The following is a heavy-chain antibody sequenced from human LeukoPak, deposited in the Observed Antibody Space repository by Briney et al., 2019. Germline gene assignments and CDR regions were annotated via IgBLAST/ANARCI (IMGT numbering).Heavy chain of an antibody. CDR2: INPNSGGT. CDR1: GYTFTGYY. J-gene: IGHJ6*02. CDR3: AITIFGVVIRDYYYYYGMDV. Sequence: GASVKVSCKASGYTFTGYYMHWVRQAPRQGLEWMGWINPNSGGTNYAQKFQGRVTMTRDTSISTAYMELSRVRSGDTAVYYCAITIFGVVIRDYYYYYGMDVWGQGTTVTVSS. D-gene: IGHD3-3*01. V-gene: IGHV1-2*02.